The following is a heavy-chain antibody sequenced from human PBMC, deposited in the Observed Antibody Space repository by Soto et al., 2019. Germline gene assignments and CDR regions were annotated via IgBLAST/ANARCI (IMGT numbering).Heavy chain of an antibody. Sequence: QVQLQESGPGLVKPSQTLSLTCTVSGGSISSGGYYWSWIRQHPGKVLEWIGYIYYSGSTYYNPSLRSRVTISVHTSQNQFSLKLSSVTAADTAVYYCARDGDYGGPNGMDVWGQGITVTVSS. V-gene: IGHV4-31*03. CDR3: ARDGDYGGPNGMDV. D-gene: IGHD4-17*01. CDR1: GGSISSGGYY. CDR2: IYYSGST. J-gene: IGHJ6*02.